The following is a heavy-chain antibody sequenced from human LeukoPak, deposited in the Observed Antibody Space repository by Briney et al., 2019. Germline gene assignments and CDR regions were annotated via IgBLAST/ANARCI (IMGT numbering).Heavy chain of an antibody. Sequence: SETLSLTCSVSGASIRTNYWSWIRQPPGKTPEWIGYIIYSGSTNYNPSLKSRVTMSIDTSKNQLSLKLTSVTAADTAVYYCARVTDWNDFDYWGQGTLVTVSS. CDR1: GASIRTNY. J-gene: IGHJ4*02. CDR3: ARVTDWNDFDY. CDR2: IIYSGST. V-gene: IGHV4-59*01. D-gene: IGHD1-1*01.